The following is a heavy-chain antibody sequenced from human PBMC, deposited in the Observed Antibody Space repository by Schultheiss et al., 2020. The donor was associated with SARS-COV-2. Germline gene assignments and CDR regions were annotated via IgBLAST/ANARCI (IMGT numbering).Heavy chain of an antibody. J-gene: IGHJ4*02. Sequence: SQTLSLTCTVSGGSISSGGYYWSWIRQHPGKGLEWIGYIYYSGSTNYNPSLKSRVTISVDTSKNQFSLKLRSVTAADTAVYYCARGSYSGGYCFDYWGQGTLVTVSS. CDR2: IYYSGST. CDR3: ARGSYSGGYCFDY. V-gene: IGHV4-31*03. D-gene: IGHD3-22*01. CDR1: GGSISSGGYY.